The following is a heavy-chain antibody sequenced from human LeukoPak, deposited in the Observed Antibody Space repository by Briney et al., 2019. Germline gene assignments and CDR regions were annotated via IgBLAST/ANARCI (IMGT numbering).Heavy chain of an antibody. D-gene: IGHD3-3*01. V-gene: IGHV7-4-1*02. CDR2: INTNTGNP. CDR1: GYTFTSYG. J-gene: IGHJ6*04. CDR3: ARPITILGMDV. Sequence: EASVKVSCKASGYTFTSYGISWVRQAPGQGLEWMGWINTNTGNPTYAQGFTGRFVFSLDTSVSTTYLQISSLKAEDTAVYYCARPITILGMDVWGKGTTVTVSS.